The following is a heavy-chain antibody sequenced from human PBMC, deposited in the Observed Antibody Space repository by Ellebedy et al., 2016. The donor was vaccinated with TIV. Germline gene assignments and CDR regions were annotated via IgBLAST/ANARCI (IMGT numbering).Heavy chain of an antibody. CDR2: INTGNGNT. Sequence: AASVKVSCKASGYSFTRFAIHWVRQAPGQSLEWMGRINTGNGNTKYSQMFQDRVTITRDTSATTAYMELSSLRSEDTAVYYCVRDQFPDHGDYEANHEGGGLDFWGQGTLVTVSS. CDR3: VRDQFPDHGDYEANHEGGGLDF. J-gene: IGHJ4*02. D-gene: IGHD4-17*01. CDR1: GYSFTRFA. V-gene: IGHV1-3*04.